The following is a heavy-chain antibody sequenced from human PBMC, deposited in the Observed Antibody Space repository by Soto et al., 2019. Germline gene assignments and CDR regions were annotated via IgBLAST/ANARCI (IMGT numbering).Heavy chain of an antibody. J-gene: IGHJ4*02. V-gene: IGHV4-39*01. D-gene: IGHD2-8*01. CDR2: IYYTGNT. Sequence: TSETLSLTCTVSGDSLRSSYHYWGWIRQLPGKGLEWIGSIYYTGNTYYNPSLKSRASISVDMATNEISLRLRAESIADTAVYYCVRVEMYAGDSTPNFDRWGQGALVTVSS. CDR1: GDSLRSSYHY. CDR3: VRVEMYAGDSTPNFDR.